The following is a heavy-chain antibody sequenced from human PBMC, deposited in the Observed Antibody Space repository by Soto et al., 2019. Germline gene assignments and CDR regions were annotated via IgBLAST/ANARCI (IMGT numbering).Heavy chain of an antibody. J-gene: IGHJ6*04. CDR3: ARDELVSAAGSWDV. V-gene: IGHV1-18*01. Sequence: GASVKVSCKASGFTFTNYGVSWVRQAPGQGLEWMGWISAYNGKTNYAQNFQGRVTMTTDTSTSTAYMELWNLRSDDTAVYYCARDELVSAAGSWDVWGKGTTVTVSS. D-gene: IGHD2-21*02. CDR2: ISAYNGKT. CDR1: GFTFTNYG.